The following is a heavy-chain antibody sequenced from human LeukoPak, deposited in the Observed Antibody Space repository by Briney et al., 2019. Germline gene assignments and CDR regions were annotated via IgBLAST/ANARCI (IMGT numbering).Heavy chain of an antibody. V-gene: IGHV1-2*02. CDR3: ARPPYRYFTGSTP. CDR1: GYSFTGYY. CDR2: INPDSGGT. D-gene: IGHD3-9*01. J-gene: IGHJ5*02. Sequence: ASVKVSCKATGYSFTGYYPHWVRQAPGQGFEWMGWINPDSGGTNYAQRFQGRVTLTRDTSITTAYMELSSLTSDDTAVYYCARPPYRYFTGSTPWGHGTRVIFSS.